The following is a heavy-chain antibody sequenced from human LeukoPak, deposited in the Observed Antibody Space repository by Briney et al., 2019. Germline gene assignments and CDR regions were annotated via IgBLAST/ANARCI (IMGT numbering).Heavy chain of an antibody. Sequence: SGTLSLTCAVSGGFISSSNWWSWVRQPPGKGLEWIGEIYHSGSTNYNPSLKSRVTISVDKSKNQFSLKLSSVTAADTAVYYCACPSYGSGSYAFDIWGQGTMVTVSS. J-gene: IGHJ3*02. CDR1: GGFISSSNW. D-gene: IGHD3-10*01. V-gene: IGHV4-4*02. CDR2: IYHSGST. CDR3: ACPSYGSGSYAFDI.